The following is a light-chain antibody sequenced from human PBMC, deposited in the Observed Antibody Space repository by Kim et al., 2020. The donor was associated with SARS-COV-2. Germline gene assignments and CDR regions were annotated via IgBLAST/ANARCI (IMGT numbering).Light chain of an antibody. J-gene: IGLJ1*01. Sequence: PGQTASITCSGDKLGDKYACWYQQKPGQSPVLVIYQDSKRPSGIPERFSGSNSGNTATLTISGTQAMDEADYYCQAWDSSTAGVFGTGTKVTVL. CDR1: KLGDKY. CDR2: QDS. CDR3: QAWDSSTAGV. V-gene: IGLV3-1*01.